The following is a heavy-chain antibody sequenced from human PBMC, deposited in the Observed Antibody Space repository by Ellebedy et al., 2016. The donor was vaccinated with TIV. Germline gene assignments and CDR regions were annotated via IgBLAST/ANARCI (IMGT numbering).Heavy chain of an antibody. D-gene: IGHD3-10*01. CDR1: EFTFSSYG. J-gene: IGHJ6*02. V-gene: IGHV3-33*01. CDR3: AREPMVRGVIRRGYAMDV. Sequence: GGSLRLXXAASEFTFSSYGMNWVRQAPGKGLEWVAVIWYDGSNKYYADSVKGRFTISRDNSKNTLYLQMNSLRAEDTAVYYCAREPMVRGVIRRGYAMDVWGQGTTVTVSS. CDR2: IWYDGSNK.